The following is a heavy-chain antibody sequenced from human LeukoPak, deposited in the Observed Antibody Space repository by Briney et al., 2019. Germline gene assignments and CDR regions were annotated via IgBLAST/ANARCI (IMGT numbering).Heavy chain of an antibody. V-gene: IGHV3-30*04. CDR2: ISYDGSNK. Sequence: GGSLRLSCAASGFTFSSYAMHWVRQAPGKGLEWVAVISYDGSNKYYADSVKGRFTISRDNSKNALYLQMNSLRAEDTAVYYCTRAHGYRKTLLDYWGQGTLVTVSS. CDR3: TRAHGYRKTLLDY. J-gene: IGHJ4*02. D-gene: IGHD6-13*01. CDR1: GFTFSSYA.